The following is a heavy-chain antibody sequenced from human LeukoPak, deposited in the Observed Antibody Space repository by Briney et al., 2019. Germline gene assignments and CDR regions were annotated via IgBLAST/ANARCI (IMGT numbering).Heavy chain of an antibody. CDR3: ARFRQVRGYYGMDV. CDR2: INPNSGGT. CDR1: GYTFTGYY. J-gene: IGHJ6*02. Sequence: ASVKVSCKASGYTFTGYYMHWVRQAPGQGLEWMGWINPNSGGTNYAQKFQGRVTMTRDTSISTAYMELSRLRSDDTAVYYCARFRQVRGYYGMDVWGQGTTVTVSS. V-gene: IGHV1-2*02. D-gene: IGHD3-10*01.